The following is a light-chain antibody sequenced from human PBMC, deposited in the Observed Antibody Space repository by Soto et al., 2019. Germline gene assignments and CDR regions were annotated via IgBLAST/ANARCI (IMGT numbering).Light chain of an antibody. Sequence: DIQMTQSPSTLSASVGDRVTITCRASQPITAWLAWYQQKPGKAPNLLIYDASDLQSGVPSRFSGSGSGTEFTLTITGLQPDDFATYYCQQNNLYPYTFGQGTKLEIK. J-gene: IGKJ2*01. V-gene: IGKV1-5*01. CDR2: DAS. CDR1: QPITAW. CDR3: QQNNLYPYT.